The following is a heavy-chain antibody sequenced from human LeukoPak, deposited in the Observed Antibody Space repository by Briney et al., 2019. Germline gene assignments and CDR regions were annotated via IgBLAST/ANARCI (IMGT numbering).Heavy chain of an antibody. J-gene: IGHJ4*02. V-gene: IGHV3-53*01. CDR3: ARAPRDYGDY. CDR2: IYSGGST. Sequence: GGSLRLSCAASGFTFSIYAMTWVRQAPGKGLEWVSVIYSGGSTYYADSVKGRFTISRDNSKNTLYLQMSSLRAEDTAVYYCARAPRDYGDYWGQGTLVTVSS. CDR1: GFTFSIYA.